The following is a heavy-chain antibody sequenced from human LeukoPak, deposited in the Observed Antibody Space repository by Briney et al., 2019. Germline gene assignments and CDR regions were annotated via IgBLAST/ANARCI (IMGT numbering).Heavy chain of an antibody. CDR3: ARRGYCSSTSCSDHFDY. J-gene: IGHJ4*02. CDR2: IRYDGSNK. Sequence: GGSLRLSCAVSGFTFSNYGTHWVRQAPGKGLEWVAFIRYDGSNKFYPDSVKGRFTISRDNSKNTLYLQMNSLRAEDTAVYYCARRGYCSSTSCSDHFDYWGQGTLVTVSS. V-gene: IGHV3-30*02. CDR1: GFTFSNYG. D-gene: IGHD2-2*01.